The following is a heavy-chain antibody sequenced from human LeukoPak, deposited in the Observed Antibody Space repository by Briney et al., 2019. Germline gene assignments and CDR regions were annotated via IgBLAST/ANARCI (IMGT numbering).Heavy chain of an antibody. D-gene: IGHD3-3*01. CDR3: ARHGGTDYDFWSGCYHSYNWFDP. CDR2: IYYSGST. Sequence: SETLSLTCTVSGGSISSYYWSWIRQPPGKGLEWIGYIYYSGSTNYNPSLKSRVTISVDTSKNQFSLKLSSVTAADTAVYYCARHGGTDYDFWSGCYHSYNWFDPWGQGTLVTVSS. J-gene: IGHJ5*02. V-gene: IGHV4-59*08. CDR1: GGSISSYY.